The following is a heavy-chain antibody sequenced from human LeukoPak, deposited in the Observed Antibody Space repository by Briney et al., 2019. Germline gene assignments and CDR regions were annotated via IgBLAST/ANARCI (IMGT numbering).Heavy chain of an antibody. J-gene: IGHJ4*02. CDR3: ARDLGGWNGD. V-gene: IGHV4-59*01. CDR2: IYYSGST. CDR1: GGSFSGYY. D-gene: IGHD1-1*01. Sequence: SETLSLTCAVYGGSFSGYYWSWIRQPPGKGLEWIGYIYYSGSTNYNPSLKSRVTISVDTSKNQFSLKLSSVTAADTAVYYCARDLGGWNGDWGQGTLVTVSS.